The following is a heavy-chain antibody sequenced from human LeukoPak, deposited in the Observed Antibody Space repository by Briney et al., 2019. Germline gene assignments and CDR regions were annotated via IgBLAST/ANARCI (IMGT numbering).Heavy chain of an antibody. CDR2: ISASGAST. Sequence: GGSLRLSGAASGFAFSSYAMSWVRQAPGKRLEWVSSISASGASTYYADSVKGRFTVSRDNSKKTVSLQMNSLRDEETAVYYCAKGAAIQLWSIGMRMIDYWGQGTLVTVSS. V-gene: IGHV3-23*01. J-gene: IGHJ4*02. D-gene: IGHD5-18*01. CDR3: AKGAAIQLWSIGMRMIDY. CDR1: GFAFSSYA.